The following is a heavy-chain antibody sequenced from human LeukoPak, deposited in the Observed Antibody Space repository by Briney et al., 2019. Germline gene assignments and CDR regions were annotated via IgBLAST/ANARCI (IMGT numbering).Heavy chain of an antibody. CDR2: IYYSGAT. J-gene: IGHJ4*02. V-gene: IGHV4-39*07. Sequence: SETLSLTCTVSGDSIISTNYYWGWIRQPPGKGLEWIGHIYYSGATYYNASLKSRVTMSVDTSKNQFSLKLSSVTAADTAVYYCARDLTGSGTQALGYWGQGTLVTVSS. CDR3: ARDLTGSGTQALGY. CDR1: GDSIISTNYY. D-gene: IGHD1-7*01.